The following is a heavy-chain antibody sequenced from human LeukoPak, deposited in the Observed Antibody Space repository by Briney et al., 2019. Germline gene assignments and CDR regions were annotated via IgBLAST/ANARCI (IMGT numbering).Heavy chain of an antibody. D-gene: IGHD6-19*01. CDR2: ISTSSSYI. V-gene: IGHV3-21*01. CDR3: ARVWLSSGWQMNYAFDI. Sequence: GGSLRLSCAASGFTFDDYGMSWVRQAPGKGLEWVSFISTSSSYIYYADSVKGRFTISRHNAKNSLYLQMNSLRVEDTAVYYCARVWLSSGWQMNYAFDIWGQGTVVTVSS. J-gene: IGHJ3*02. CDR1: GFTFDDYG.